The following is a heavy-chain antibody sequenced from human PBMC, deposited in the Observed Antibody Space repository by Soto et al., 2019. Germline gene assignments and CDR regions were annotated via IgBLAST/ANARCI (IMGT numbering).Heavy chain of an antibody. J-gene: IGHJ6*02. V-gene: IGHV1-69*13. CDR1: GGTFSSYA. CDR3: ATSLMIQLWSKLYYYGMDV. Sequence: ASVKVSCKASGGTFSSYAISWVRQAPGQGLEWMGGIIPIFGTANYAQKFQGRVTITADESTSTAYMELSSLRSEDTAVYYCATSLMIQLWSKLYYYGMDVWGQGTTVTVSS. D-gene: IGHD5-18*01. CDR2: IIPIFGTA.